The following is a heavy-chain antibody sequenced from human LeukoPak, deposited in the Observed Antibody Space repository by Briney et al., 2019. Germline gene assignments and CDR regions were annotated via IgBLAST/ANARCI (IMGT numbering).Heavy chain of an antibody. V-gene: IGHV3-74*01. J-gene: IGHJ5*02. D-gene: IGHD2/OR15-2a*01. CDR3: VRDAPNSRFDP. Sequence: PGGSLRLSCATSGFTFSAYWMHWVRQVPGKGLVWVSHMNNDGSKTTYADSVKGRFTISRDNAKNTLNLQMNSLRVEDSAVYFCVRDAPNSRFDPWGQGTLVTVTS. CDR1: GFTFSAYW. CDR2: MNNDGSKT.